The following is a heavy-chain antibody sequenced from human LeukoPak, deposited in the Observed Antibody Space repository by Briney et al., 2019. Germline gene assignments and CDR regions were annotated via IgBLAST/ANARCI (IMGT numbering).Heavy chain of an antibody. CDR1: GFTFSTYA. CDR3: ARDISSSYV. J-gene: IGHJ6*02. Sequence: GGSLSLSCAASGFTFSTYAMSWVRQAPGKGLEWVSTISGGGSTYYADSVKGRFTISRDNSKNTLYLQMNSLRAEDTAVYYCARDISSSYVWGQGTTVTVSS. D-gene: IGHD6-6*01. CDR2: ISGGGST. V-gene: IGHV3-23*01.